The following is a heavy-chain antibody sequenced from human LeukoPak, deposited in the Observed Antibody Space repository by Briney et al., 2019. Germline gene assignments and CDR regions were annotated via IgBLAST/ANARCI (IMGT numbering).Heavy chain of an antibody. D-gene: IGHD6-13*01. CDR3: ARAGATGIEAAGSLRY. J-gene: IGHJ4*02. Sequence: PSETLSLTCTVSGGSFSTYYWSWIRLPPGKGLEWIGYVYYTGTTNYNPSLKSRVTISVDTSKTQFSLKLSSVTAADTAVYYCARAGATGIEAAGSLRYWGQGTLVTVSS. V-gene: IGHV4-59*01. CDR2: VYYTGTT. CDR1: GGSFSTYY.